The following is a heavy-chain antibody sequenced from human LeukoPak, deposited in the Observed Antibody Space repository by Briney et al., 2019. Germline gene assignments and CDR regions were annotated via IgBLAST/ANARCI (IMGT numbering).Heavy chain of an antibody. J-gene: IGHJ4*02. CDR2: MYFGGYT. Sequence: SETLSLTCTVPGGFISSHYWSWLRQPPGKGLQWIGYMYFGGYTKYNPSLKSRLTISRDTSRNRFSLSLISVTPADTAVYYCASVPMTTLFFDHWGKGSLVIVSS. CDR3: ASVPMTTLFFDH. V-gene: IGHV4-59*11. CDR1: GGFISSHY. D-gene: IGHD1-1*01.